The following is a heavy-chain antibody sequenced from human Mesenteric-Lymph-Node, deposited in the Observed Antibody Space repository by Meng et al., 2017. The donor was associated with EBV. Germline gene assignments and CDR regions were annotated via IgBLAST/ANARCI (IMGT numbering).Heavy chain of an antibody. Sequence: QVQLQQWVAGLWKPSETLSLTCAVYCGSFSGYYWSWIRQPPGKGLGWIGENNHSRSTNYNPSLKSRVTISVDTSKNQFSLKLSSVTAADTAVYYCRYYYDSSGYSLDYWGQGTLVTVSS. CDR1: CGSFSGYY. V-gene: IGHV4-34*01. D-gene: IGHD3-22*01. J-gene: IGHJ4*02. CDR2: NNHSRST. CDR3: RYYYDSSGYSLDY.